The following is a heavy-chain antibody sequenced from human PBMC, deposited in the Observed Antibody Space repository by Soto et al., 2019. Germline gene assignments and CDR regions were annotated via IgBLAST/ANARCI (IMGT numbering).Heavy chain of an antibody. D-gene: IGHD3-10*01. V-gene: IGHV4-59*01. CDR1: GGSISSYY. J-gene: IGHJ6*02. Sequence: SETLSLTCTVSGGSISSYYWSWIRQPPGKGLEWIGYIYYSGSTNYNPSLKSRVTISVDTSMNQFSLKLSSVTAADTAVYYCARDRAWGYYGSGSYYNQYYYYYGVDVWGQGTTVTVSS. CDR3: ARDRAWGYYGSGSYYNQYYYYYGVDV. CDR2: IYYSGST.